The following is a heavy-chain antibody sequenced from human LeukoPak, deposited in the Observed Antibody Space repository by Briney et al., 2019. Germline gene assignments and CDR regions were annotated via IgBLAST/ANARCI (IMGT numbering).Heavy chain of an antibody. V-gene: IGHV4-39*07. Sequence: SETLSLTCTVSGGSFSSSPYYWGWIRQPPGKGLGWIGSVYYSGSTYYSPSLKSRVTISLDTSKNKFSLKLTSVTAADTAVYYCAKTGASIAARPPDYWGRGTLVTVSS. CDR2: VYYSGST. CDR1: GGSFSSSPYY. J-gene: IGHJ4*02. CDR3: AKTGASIAARPPDY. D-gene: IGHD6-6*01.